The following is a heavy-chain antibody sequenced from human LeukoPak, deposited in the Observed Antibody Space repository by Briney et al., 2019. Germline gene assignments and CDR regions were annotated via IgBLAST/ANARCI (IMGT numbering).Heavy chain of an antibody. CDR1: GFPFTRFY. CDR2: IGLSGSPL. Sequence: GGSLRLSCAVSGFPFTRFYMSWIRQAPGKGLEWISYIGLSGSPLDYADSVRGRFTISRDNAKNSLYLQMNSLRAEDTAVYYCARQVGASAPRFDYWGQGTLVTVSS. CDR3: ARQVGASAPRFDY. D-gene: IGHD1-26*01. J-gene: IGHJ4*02. V-gene: IGHV3-11*04.